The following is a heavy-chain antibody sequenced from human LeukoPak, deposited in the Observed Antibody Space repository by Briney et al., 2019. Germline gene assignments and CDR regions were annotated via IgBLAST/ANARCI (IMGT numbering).Heavy chain of an antibody. Sequence: PGGSLRLSCAASGFTFSSYSMNWVRQAPGKGLEWVSSISSSSSYIYYADSVKGRFTISRDNAKNSLYLQMNSLRAEDTAVYYCATGVEIVLTWRYWGQGTLVTVSS. CDR1: GFTFSSYS. D-gene: IGHD2-8*01. J-gene: IGHJ4*02. V-gene: IGHV3-21*04. CDR3: ATGVEIVLTWRY. CDR2: ISSSSSYI.